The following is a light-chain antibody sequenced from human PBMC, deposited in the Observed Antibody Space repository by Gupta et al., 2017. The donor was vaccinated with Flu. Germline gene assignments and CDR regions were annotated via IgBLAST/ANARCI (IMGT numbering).Light chain of an antibody. CDR1: QSVSSSY. Sequence: EIVLTQSPATLSLSTGGRATLSCSASQSVSSSYLAGYQQKPGQAPRLLIYGASSRATGIPDRFSGSGCGTDFTLTISSLEPEDDAVYYCQQYGSSPPLTFGGGTKVEIK. CDR3: QQYGSSPPLT. CDR2: GAS. V-gene: IGKV3-20*01. J-gene: IGKJ4*01.